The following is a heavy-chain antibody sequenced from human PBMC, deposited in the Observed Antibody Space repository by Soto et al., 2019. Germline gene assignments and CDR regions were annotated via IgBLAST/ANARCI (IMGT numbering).Heavy chain of an antibody. Sequence: SVKVSCKASGGTFSSYAISWVRQAPGQGLEWMGGIIPIFGTANYAQKFQGRVTITADESTSTAYMELSSLRSEDTAVYYCASPVTGGNWFDPWGQGTLVTVSS. V-gene: IGHV1-69*13. CDR1: GGTFSSYA. CDR2: IIPIFGTA. D-gene: IGHD3-10*01. CDR3: ASPVTGGNWFDP. J-gene: IGHJ5*02.